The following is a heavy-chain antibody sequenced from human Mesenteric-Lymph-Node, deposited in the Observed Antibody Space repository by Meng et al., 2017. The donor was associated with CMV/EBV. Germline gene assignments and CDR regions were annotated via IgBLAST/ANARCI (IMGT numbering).Heavy chain of an antibody. CDR3: ARGTRLFDAFDI. D-gene: IGHD2-2*01. CDR2: INPSGGST. CDR1: GFTFSSYY. Sequence: GESLKISCAASGFTFSSYYMHWVRQAPGQGLEWMGIINPSGGSTSYAQKFQGRVTMTRDTSTSTVYMELSSLRSEDTAVYYCARGTRLFDAFDIWGQGTMVTVSS. J-gene: IGHJ3*02. V-gene: IGHV1-46*01.